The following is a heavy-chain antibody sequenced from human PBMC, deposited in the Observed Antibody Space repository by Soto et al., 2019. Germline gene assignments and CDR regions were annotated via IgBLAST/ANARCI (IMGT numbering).Heavy chain of an antibody. V-gene: IGHV3-23*01. D-gene: IGHD5-18*01. Sequence: EVQLLESGGGLVQPGGSLRLSCAASGFTFSSYAMSWVHQAPGKGLEWVSAISGSGGSTYYADSVKGRFTISRDNSKNTLYLQMNSLRAEDTAVYYCAKGGYSYGSYFDYWGQGTLVTVSS. CDR1: GFTFSSYA. CDR2: ISGSGGST. J-gene: IGHJ4*02. CDR3: AKGGYSYGSYFDY.